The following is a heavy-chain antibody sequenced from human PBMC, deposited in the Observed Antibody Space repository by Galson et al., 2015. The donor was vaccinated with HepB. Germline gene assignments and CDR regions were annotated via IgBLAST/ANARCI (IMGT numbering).Heavy chain of an antibody. Sequence: SVKVSCKASGHIFNDYPMHWVRQAPGQGPEWMGRITPKTGDTNYALKFRGRVTMTRDTSMRTAYMDLSTLRSDDTAVYYCVRQGTVTTAFDYWGQGTLVTVSS. CDR1: GHIFNDYP. D-gene: IGHD4-17*01. CDR3: VRQGTVTTAFDY. J-gene: IGHJ4*02. V-gene: IGHV1-2*06. CDR2: ITPKTGDT.